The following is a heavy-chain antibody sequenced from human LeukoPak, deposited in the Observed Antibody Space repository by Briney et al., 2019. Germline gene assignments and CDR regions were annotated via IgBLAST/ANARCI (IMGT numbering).Heavy chain of an antibody. J-gene: IGHJ1*01. D-gene: IGHD2-2*01. CDR3: ALIGPPDCSSTSCREGTD. V-gene: IGHV3-30*02. CDR1: GFTFSSYG. CDR2: IRYDGTNT. Sequence: GGSLRLSCTPSGFTFSSYGMHWVRQAPGKGLEWVAFIRYDGTNTYYADSVKGRFTISRDNSKNTLDLQMNSLRLEDTAVYYCALIGPPDCSSTSCREGTDWGQGTLVTVSS.